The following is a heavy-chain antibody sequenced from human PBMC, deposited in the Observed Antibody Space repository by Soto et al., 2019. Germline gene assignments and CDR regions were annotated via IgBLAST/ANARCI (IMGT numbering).Heavy chain of an antibody. V-gene: IGHV3-7*05. CDR3: ARLIVGYSYSYLPY. CDR2: IKQDGSEK. D-gene: IGHD5-18*01. J-gene: IGHJ4*02. CDR1: GFTFSSYW. Sequence: GGSLRLSCAASGFTFSSYWMSWVRQAPGKGLEWVANIKQDGSEKYYVDSVKGRFTISRDNAKNSLYLQMNSLRAEDTAVYYCARLIVGYSYSYLPYWGQGTLVTVSS.